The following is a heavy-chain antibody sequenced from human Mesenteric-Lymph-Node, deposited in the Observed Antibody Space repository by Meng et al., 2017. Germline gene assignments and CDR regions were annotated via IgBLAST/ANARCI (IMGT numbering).Heavy chain of an antibody. CDR3: ARRRGGSGRDC. Sequence: QLQLQESGQGLVKPSKTLSLTCTVPGGSISSGDYYWSWIRQPPGKGLEWIGYIYYSGSTYYNPSLKSRVTISVDTSKNQFSLKLSSVTATDTAVYYCARRRGGSGRDCWGQGTLVTVSS. V-gene: IGHV4-30-4*01. CDR1: GGSISSGDYY. CDR2: IYYSGST. D-gene: IGHD3-10*01. J-gene: IGHJ4*02.